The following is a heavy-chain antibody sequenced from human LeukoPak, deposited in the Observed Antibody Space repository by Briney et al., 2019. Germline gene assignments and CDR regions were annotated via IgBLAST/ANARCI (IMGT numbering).Heavy chain of an antibody. CDR3: TRDGGGYDSSVYRLYYMDV. V-gene: IGHV4-59*01. CDR1: GGSISSYY. J-gene: IGHJ6*03. Sequence: SETLSLTCTVSGGSISSYYWSWIRQPPGKGLEWIGYIYYSGSTNYNPSLKSRVTISVDTSKNQFSLKLSSVTAADTAVYYCTRDGGGYDSSVYRLYYMDVWGKGTTVTISS. D-gene: IGHD3-22*01. CDR2: IYYSGST.